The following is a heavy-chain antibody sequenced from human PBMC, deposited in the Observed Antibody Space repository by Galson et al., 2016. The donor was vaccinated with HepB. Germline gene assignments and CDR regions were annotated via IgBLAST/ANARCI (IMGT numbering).Heavy chain of an antibody. CDR1: GYSFTSYW. D-gene: IGHD4-23*01. CDR3: SRTYGANSGDLDL. J-gene: IGHJ2*01. V-gene: IGHV5-10-1*01. Sequence: QSGAEVKKPGESLRISCKGSGYSFTSYWISWVRQMPGKGLQWMGRIDPSDSYTNYSPSFQGHVTISADKSVSTAYLQWSSLKASDTALYYCSRTYGANSGDLDLWGRGTLVTVSS. CDR2: IDPSDSYT.